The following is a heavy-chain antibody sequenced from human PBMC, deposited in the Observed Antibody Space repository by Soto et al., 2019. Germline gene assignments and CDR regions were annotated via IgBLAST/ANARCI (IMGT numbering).Heavy chain of an antibody. CDR3: ARDWSYALNY. CDR1: GFTFSSSW. D-gene: IGHD3-16*01. V-gene: IGHV3-74*01. CDR2: INSDGTDT. J-gene: IGHJ4*02. Sequence: SLRLSCAASGFTFSSSWMHWVRQAPGKGLVWVSHINSDGTDTNYADSVKGRFTISRDNAKNTVYLQMNSLRAGDTAVYYCARDWSYALNYWGQGSLVTVSS.